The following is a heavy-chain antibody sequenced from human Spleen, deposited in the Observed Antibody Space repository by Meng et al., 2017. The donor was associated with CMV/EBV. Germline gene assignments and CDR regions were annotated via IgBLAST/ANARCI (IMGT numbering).Heavy chain of an antibody. J-gene: IGHJ4*02. CDR1: GDSISSSDYY. Sequence: GSLRLSCIVSGDSISSSDYYWGWIRQPPGKGLEWIASVYYSGTAYYNPSLKSRVTVSADTSKNRLSLKLRSVTAADTAVYYCARVLWFGELHFDNWGQGTLVTVSS. V-gene: IGHV4-39*07. CDR2: VYYSGTA. CDR3: ARVLWFGELHFDN. D-gene: IGHD3-10*01.